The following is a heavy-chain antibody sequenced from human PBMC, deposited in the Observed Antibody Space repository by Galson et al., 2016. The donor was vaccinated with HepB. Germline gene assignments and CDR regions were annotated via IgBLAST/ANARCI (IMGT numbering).Heavy chain of an antibody. J-gene: IGHJ6*02. CDR2: IHSGGTT. V-gene: IGHV3-53*01. Sequence: SLRLSCAASGLTVSSNYMSWVRQAPGKGLEWVPVIHSGGTTFYAVSVQGRFLISRDSSKNTLFLQMNSVRDEDTAVYYCTRHVVKTIYGQYYGMDVWGLGTTVTVSS. CDR3: TRHVVKTIYGQYYGMDV. D-gene: IGHD2-15*01. CDR1: GLTVSSNY.